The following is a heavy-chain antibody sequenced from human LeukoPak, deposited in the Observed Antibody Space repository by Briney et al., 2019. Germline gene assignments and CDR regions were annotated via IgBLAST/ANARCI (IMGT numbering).Heavy chain of an antibody. J-gene: IGHJ4*02. Sequence: SSVNVSCKASGGTFSSYTISWVRQAPGQALEWLGRIIPILGIANYAQKFQGRVTITADKSTSTAYMELSSLRSEDTDAYYCAWAGLAGYNFDYWGQGTLVTVSS. CDR2: IIPILGIA. D-gene: IGHD5-24*01. V-gene: IGHV1-69*02. CDR1: GGTFSSYT. CDR3: AWAGLAGYNFDY.